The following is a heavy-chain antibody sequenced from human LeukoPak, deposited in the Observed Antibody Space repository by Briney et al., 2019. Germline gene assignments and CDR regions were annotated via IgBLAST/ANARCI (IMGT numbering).Heavy chain of an antibody. CDR1: GGTFSSYA. V-gene: IGHV1-69*04. J-gene: IGHJ4*02. CDR2: IIPILGIA. D-gene: IGHD3-22*01. Sequence: SVKVSCKASGGTFSSYAISWVRQAPGQGLEWMGRIIPILGIANYAQKFQSRVTITADKSTSTAYMELSSLRSEDTAVHYCARGYYDSSGYYPYWGQGTLVTVSS. CDR3: ARGYYDSSGYYPY.